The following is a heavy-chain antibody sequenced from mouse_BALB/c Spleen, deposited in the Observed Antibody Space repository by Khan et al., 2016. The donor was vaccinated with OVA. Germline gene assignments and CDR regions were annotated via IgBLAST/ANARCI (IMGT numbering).Heavy chain of an antibody. Sequence: VKLEESGPGLVAPSQSLSITCTISGFSLTNYGVHWVRQPPGKGLEWLVVIWSDGSTTYNSALKSRLTISKDNSEGQVFLKMNSLQTDDTAMYFCARQPYYHYNIMDYWGQGTSVTVSS. CDR2: IWSDGST. V-gene: IGHV2-6-1*01. CDR3: ARQPYYHYNIMDY. D-gene: IGHD2-10*01. CDR1: GFSLTNYG. J-gene: IGHJ4*01.